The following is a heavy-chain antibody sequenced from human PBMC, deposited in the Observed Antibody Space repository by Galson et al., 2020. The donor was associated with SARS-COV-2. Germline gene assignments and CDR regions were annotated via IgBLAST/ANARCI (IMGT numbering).Heavy chain of an antibody. CDR2: IKQDGSEK. D-gene: IGHD3-10*01. CDR3: AREGLHYYGSGLYYFDY. CDR1: GFTFSSYW. J-gene: IGHJ4*02. Sequence: GESLKISCAASGFTFSSYWMSWVRQAPGKGLEWVANIKQDGSEKYYVDSVKGRFTISRDNAKNSLYLQMNSLRAEDTAVYYCAREGLHYYGSGLYYFDYWGQGTLVTVSS. V-gene: IGHV3-7*01.